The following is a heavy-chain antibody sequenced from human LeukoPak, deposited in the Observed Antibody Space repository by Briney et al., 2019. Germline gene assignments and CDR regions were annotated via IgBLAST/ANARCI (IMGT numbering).Heavy chain of an antibody. CDR3: ARGLTYYYGSGSYSWFDP. CDR1: GFTFSSYA. V-gene: IGHV3-30-3*01. CDR2: ISYDGSSK. Sequence: GRSLRLSCAASGFTFSSYAMHWVRQAPGKGLEWVAVISYDGSSKYYADSVKGRFTISRDNSKNTLYLQMNSLRAEDTAVYYCARGLTYYYGSGSYSWFDPWGQGTLVTVSS. D-gene: IGHD3-10*01. J-gene: IGHJ5*02.